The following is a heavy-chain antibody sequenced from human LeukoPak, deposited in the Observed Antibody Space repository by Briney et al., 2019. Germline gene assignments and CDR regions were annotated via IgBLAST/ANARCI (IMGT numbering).Heavy chain of an antibody. CDR1: GGSISSYY. CDR3: ARHYCSGGSCYLSPDAFDI. V-gene: IGHV4-4*07. Sequence: SETLSLTCTVSGGSISSYYWSWIRQPAGKGLEWIGRIYTSGSTNYNPSPKSRVTMSVDTSKNQFSLKLSSVTAADTAVYYCARHYCSGGSCYLSPDAFDIWGQGTMVTLSS. CDR2: IYTSGST. D-gene: IGHD2-15*01. J-gene: IGHJ3*02.